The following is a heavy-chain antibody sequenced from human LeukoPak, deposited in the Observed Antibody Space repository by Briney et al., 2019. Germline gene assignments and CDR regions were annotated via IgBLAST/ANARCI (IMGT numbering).Heavy chain of an antibody. V-gene: IGHV4-4*09. Sequence: PSETLSLTCSVSGGSVNTYYWSWIRQPPGKGLEWIGYIYTSGSTNYNPSLKSRVTISVDTSKNQFSLKLSSVTAADTAVYYCARDLSDTAILNYFDYWGQGTLVTVSS. CDR3: ARDLSDTAILNYFDY. J-gene: IGHJ4*02. CDR1: GGSVNTYY. CDR2: IYTSGST. D-gene: IGHD5-18*01.